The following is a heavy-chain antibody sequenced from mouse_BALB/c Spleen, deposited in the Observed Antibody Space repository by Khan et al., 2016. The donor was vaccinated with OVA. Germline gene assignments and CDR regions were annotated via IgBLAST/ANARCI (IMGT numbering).Heavy chain of an antibody. CDR2: ISSGGDYT. J-gene: IGHJ3*01. D-gene: IGHD4-1*01. V-gene: IGHV5-6*01. Sequence: EVELVESGGDLVKPGGSLKLSCAASGFTFSSYSMSWVRQTPDKRLEWVATISSGGDYTYYPDSVKGRFTISRDNAKNTLYLQMSSLKSEDTAMYYCASHLTGSFAYWSQGTLVTVS. CDR3: ASHLTGSFAY. CDR1: GFTFSSYS.